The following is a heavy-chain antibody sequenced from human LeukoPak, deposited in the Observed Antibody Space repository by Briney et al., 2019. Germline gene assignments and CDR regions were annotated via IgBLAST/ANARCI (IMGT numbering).Heavy chain of an antibody. D-gene: IGHD1-26*01. V-gene: IGHV4-59*01. Sequence: SETLSLPCTVSGGSISGYYWSWIRKPPGKGLEWIGYIFYSGSTNYNPSLKSRVTVSVDTSKNQFSLKLSSVTAADTAVYYCARGEWDLLFDYWGQGTLVTVSS. CDR3: ARGEWDLLFDY. CDR2: IFYSGST. CDR1: GGSISGYY. J-gene: IGHJ4*02.